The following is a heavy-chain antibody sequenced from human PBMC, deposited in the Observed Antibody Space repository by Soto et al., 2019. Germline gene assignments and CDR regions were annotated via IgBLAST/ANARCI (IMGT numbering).Heavy chain of an antibody. CDR3: ARHKGGDPDYFDY. J-gene: IGHJ4*01. V-gene: IGHV5-10-1*01. CDR1: GYSFTSDW. CDR2: IDPSDSYI. Sequence: GESLKISCVGSGYSFTSDWISWVRQMPGKGLEWMGRIDPSDSYINYSPSFQGHVAISADKSITTAYLQWSSLKTSDTAMYYCARHKGGDPDYFDYWGQGTPVTVSS. D-gene: IGHD4-17*01.